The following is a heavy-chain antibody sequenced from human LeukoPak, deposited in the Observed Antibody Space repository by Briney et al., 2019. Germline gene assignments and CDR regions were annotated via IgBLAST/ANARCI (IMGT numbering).Heavy chain of an antibody. CDR2: ISSGGTT. V-gene: IGHV3-53*01. D-gene: IGHD1-26*01. CDR1: GFTVSSNY. CDR3: ARGGDIVGATRSAFDI. J-gene: IGHJ3*02. Sequence: PGGSLRLSCAASGFTVSSNYMSWVRQAPGKGLEWVSVISSGGTTNYADSVKGRFTISRDNSKNTLSLQMNSLRAEDTAVYYCARGGDIVGATRSAFDIWGQGTLVTVSS.